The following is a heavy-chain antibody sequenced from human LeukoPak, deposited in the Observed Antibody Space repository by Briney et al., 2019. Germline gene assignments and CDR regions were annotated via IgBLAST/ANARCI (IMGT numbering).Heavy chain of an antibody. J-gene: IGHJ5*02. Sequence: PSETLSLTCTVSGGSISGYYWSWIRQPPGKRPEWIGEINHSGSTNYNPSLKSRVTISVDTSKNQFSLKLSSVTAADTAVYYCATNPGGYCSSGDCYGEAPWGQGTLVTVSS. V-gene: IGHV4-34*01. CDR3: ATNPGGYCSSGDCYGEAP. D-gene: IGHD2-15*01. CDR2: INHSGST. CDR1: GGSISGYY.